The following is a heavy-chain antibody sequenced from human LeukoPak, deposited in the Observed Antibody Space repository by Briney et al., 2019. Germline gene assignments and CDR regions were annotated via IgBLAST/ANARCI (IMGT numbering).Heavy chain of an antibody. CDR2: INHSGST. CDR1: GGSFSGYY. V-gene: IGHV4-34*01. J-gene: IGHJ5*02. CDR3: ASGGWFGELSYNWFDP. Sequence: SETLSLTCAVYGGSFSGYYWSWIRQPPGKGLEWIGEINHSGSTNYNPSLKSRVTISVDTSKNQFSLKLSSVTAADTAVYYCASGGWFGELSYNWFDPWGQGTLVTVSS. D-gene: IGHD3-10*01.